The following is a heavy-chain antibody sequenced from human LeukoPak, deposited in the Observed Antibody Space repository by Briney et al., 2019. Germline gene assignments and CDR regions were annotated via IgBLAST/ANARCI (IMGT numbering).Heavy chain of an antibody. V-gene: IGHV3-9*03. CDR2: ISWNSGSI. J-gene: IGHJ4*02. Sequence: PGRSLRLSCAASGFTFDDYAMHWVRQAPGKGLEWVSGISWNSGSIGYADFVKGRFTISRDNAKNSLYLQMNSLRAEDMALYYCAKGSYDSSGHYNFDYWGQGTLVTVSS. CDR1: GFTFDDYA. CDR3: AKGSYDSSGHYNFDY. D-gene: IGHD3-22*01.